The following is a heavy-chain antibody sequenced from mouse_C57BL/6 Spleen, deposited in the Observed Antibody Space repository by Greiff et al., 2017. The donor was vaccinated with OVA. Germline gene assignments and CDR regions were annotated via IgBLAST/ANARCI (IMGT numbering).Heavy chain of an antibody. Sequence: VKLQQPGAELVRPGSSVKLSCKASGYTFTSYWMDWVKQRPGQGLEWIGNIYPSDSETHYNQKFKDKATLTVDKSSSTAYMQLSSLTSEDSAVYYCASGYYGSSYGYFDVWGTGTTVTVSS. D-gene: IGHD1-1*01. J-gene: IGHJ1*03. CDR2: IYPSDSET. V-gene: IGHV1-61*01. CDR1: GYTFTSYW. CDR3: ASGYYGSSYGYFDV.